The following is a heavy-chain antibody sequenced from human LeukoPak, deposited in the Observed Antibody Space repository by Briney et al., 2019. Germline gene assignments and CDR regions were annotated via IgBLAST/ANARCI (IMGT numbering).Heavy chain of an antibody. J-gene: IGHJ4*02. Sequence: SETLSLTCTVSGGSISGYYWSWIRQPPGKGLEWLGYIYYSGSTYYNPSLKSRVTMSVDMSRNQFSLNLSSVTAADTAVYYCARDGYNYLDYWGQGTLVTVSS. V-gene: IGHV4-59*01. CDR1: GGSISGYY. CDR2: IYYSGST. D-gene: IGHD5-24*01. CDR3: ARDGYNYLDY.